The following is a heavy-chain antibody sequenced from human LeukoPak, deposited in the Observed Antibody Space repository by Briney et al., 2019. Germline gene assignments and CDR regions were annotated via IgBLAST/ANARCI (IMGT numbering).Heavy chain of an antibody. D-gene: IGHD4-11*01. V-gene: IGHV5-51*01. CDR3: ARPLHDYSKYWFDP. J-gene: IGHJ5*02. CDR2: IYPGGSDT. Sequence: GESLKISCKGSGYTFTNYWIGWVRQMPGKGLEWMGIIYPGGSDTRYSPSFQGQVTISADKSISTAHLQWNSLKASDTAMYYCARPLHDYSKYWFDPWGQGTLVTVSS. CDR1: GYTFTNYW.